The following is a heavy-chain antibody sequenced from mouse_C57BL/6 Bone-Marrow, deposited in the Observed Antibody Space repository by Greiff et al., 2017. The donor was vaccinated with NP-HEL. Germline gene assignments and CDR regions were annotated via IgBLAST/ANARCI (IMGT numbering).Heavy chain of an antibody. CDR1: GFTFTDYY. J-gene: IGHJ4*01. V-gene: IGHV7-3*01. CDR3: ARSIYYDYADDPFYAMDY. Sequence: DVQLVESGGGLVQPGGSLSLSCAASGFTFTDYYMNWVRQSPGKALEWLGFIRNKANGYTTEYSASVKGRFTISRDNSQSILYLQMNALRAEDSATYYCARSIYYDYADDPFYAMDYWGQGTSVTVSS. CDR2: IRNKANGYTT. D-gene: IGHD2-4*01.